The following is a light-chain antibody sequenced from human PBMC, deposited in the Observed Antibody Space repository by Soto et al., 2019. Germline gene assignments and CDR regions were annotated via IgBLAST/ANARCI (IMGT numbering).Light chain of an antibody. CDR2: RAS. V-gene: IGKV1-5*03. J-gene: IGKJ3*01. CDR1: QSINSW. Sequence: DIQMTQSPSTLSASVGDRVTITCRASQSINSWLAWYQQKPGKAPKLLIYRASTLEGGVPSRFSGSGSGTEFTLTISSLQPDDLSTYYCQHYDSYSGTFGPGTKVDIK. CDR3: QHYDSYSGT.